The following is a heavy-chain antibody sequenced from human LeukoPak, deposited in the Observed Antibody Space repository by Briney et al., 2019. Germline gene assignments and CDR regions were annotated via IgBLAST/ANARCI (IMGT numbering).Heavy chain of an antibody. Sequence: GASVKVSCKASGYSFTGFGISWVRQAPGQGLEWLGWIGTHSGDTSYARKFRGRVTITTDISTSTVYMELRSLRSDDTARYYCARDRAYYYGSGSYSVWGKGTTVTVSS. CDR2: IGTHSGDT. CDR3: ARDRAYYYGSGSYSV. CDR1: GYSFTGFG. V-gene: IGHV1-18*01. D-gene: IGHD3-10*01. J-gene: IGHJ6*04.